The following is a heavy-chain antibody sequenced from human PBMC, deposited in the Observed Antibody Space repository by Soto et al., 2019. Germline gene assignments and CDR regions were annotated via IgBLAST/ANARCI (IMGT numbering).Heavy chain of an antibody. CDR1: GYSFTPYW. Sequence: HGESLKICSRGSGYSFTPYWIGWVRQMPGKGLEWMGIIYPGDSDTRYSPSFQGQVTISADKSISTAYLQWSSLKASDTAMYSCSRLSIAATGTNGMDARGQGATVSVS. CDR2: IYPGDSDT. D-gene: IGHD6-6*01. J-gene: IGHJ6*02. V-gene: IGHV5-51*01. CDR3: SRLSIAATGTNGMDA.